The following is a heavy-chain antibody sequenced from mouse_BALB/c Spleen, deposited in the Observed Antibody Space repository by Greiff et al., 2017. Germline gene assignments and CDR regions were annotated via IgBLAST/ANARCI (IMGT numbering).Heavy chain of an antibody. J-gene: IGHJ4*01. V-gene: IGHV5-6-5*01. CDR3: ARAQLGYAMDY. CDR1: GFTFSSYA. Sequence: EVQGVESGGGLVKPGGSLKLSCAASGFTFSSYAMSWVRQTPEKRLEWVASISSGGSTYYPDSVKGRFTISRDNARNILYLQMSSLRSEDTAMYYCARAQLGYAMDYWGQGTSVTVSS. CDR2: ISSGGST.